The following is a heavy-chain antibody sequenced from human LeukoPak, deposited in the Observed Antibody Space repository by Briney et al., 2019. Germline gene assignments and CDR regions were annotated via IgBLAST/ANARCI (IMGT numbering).Heavy chain of an antibody. CDR3: ARSVLEVPTSYFYYFHMDV. CDR1: DGSFSGYH. CDR2: IDHSGTT. Sequence: SETLSLTCAVYDGSFSGYHWSWIRQPPGKGLEWIGEIDHSGTTNYDPSLQSRVTISVDTSKNHFSLRLSSVTAADAAVYYCARSVLEVPTSYFYYFHMDVWGKGTSVTVSS. V-gene: IGHV4-34*01. J-gene: IGHJ6*03. D-gene: IGHD1-7*01.